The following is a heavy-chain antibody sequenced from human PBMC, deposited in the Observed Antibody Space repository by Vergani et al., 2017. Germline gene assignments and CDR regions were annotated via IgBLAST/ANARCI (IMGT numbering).Heavy chain of an antibody. J-gene: IGHJ4*02. CDR2: MIANSGNT. CDR3: ARGRRGIQLWPDY. Sequence: QVQLVQSGAEAKRPGASVKVSCKTSGYTFTNYDVNWVRQAPGQGLEWMGWMIANSGNTGYAQRFQGRVTFSRNTSMSTAYMELSGLRSEDTAVYYCARGRRGIQLWPDYWGQGTLVTVSS. CDR1: GYTFTNYD. V-gene: IGHV1-8*03. D-gene: IGHD5-18*01.